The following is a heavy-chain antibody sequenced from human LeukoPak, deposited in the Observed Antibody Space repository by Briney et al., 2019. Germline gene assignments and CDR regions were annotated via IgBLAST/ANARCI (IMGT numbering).Heavy chain of an antibody. V-gene: IGHV1-3*01. Sequence: RASVKVSCKASGYTFTSYAMHWVRQAPGQRLEWMGWINAGNGNTKYSQKFQGRVTITRDTSASTAYMELRSLRSDDTAVYYCASTYDSSAYTLDYWGQGTLVTVSS. CDR2: INAGNGNT. CDR3: ASTYDSSAYTLDY. J-gene: IGHJ4*02. CDR1: GYTFTSYA. D-gene: IGHD3-22*01.